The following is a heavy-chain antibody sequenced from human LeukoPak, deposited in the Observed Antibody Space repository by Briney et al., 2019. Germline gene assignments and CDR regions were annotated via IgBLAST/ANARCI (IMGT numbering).Heavy chain of an antibody. V-gene: IGHV1-69*13. CDR3: AREVGATSAFDI. Sequence: SVKVSCKASGGTFSSYAISWVRQAPGQGLEWMGGIIPIFGTANYAQKFQGRVTITADESTSTAYMELSSLRSEDTAVYYCAREVGATSAFDIWGQGTMVTVSS. J-gene: IGHJ3*02. CDR1: GGTFSSYA. CDR2: IIPIFGTA. D-gene: IGHD1-26*01.